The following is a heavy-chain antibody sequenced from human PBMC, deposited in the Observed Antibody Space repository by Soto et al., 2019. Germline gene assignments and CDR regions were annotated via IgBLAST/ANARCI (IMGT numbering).Heavy chain of an antibody. Sequence: QVQLVQSGAEVKKPGSSVKVSCKASGGTFSSYAISWVRQAPGQGLEWMGGIIPIFGTANYAQKFQGRVTITADESTSTAYMELSSLRSEDTAVYYGARGYGGTQRPQSAFDIWGQGTMVTVSS. CDR1: GGTFSSYA. CDR3: ARGYGGTQRPQSAFDI. J-gene: IGHJ3*02. D-gene: IGHD2-15*01. CDR2: IIPIFGTA. V-gene: IGHV1-69*12.